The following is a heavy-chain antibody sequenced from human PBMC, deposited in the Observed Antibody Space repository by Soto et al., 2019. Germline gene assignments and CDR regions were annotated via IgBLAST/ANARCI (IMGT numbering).Heavy chain of an antibody. Sequence: QVQLVESGGGVVQPGRSLRLSCAASGFTFSSYGMHWVRQAPGKGLEWVAVIWYDGSNKYYADSVKGRFTISRDNSKNSLYLQMNSLRAEDTAVYYCARDHGEYYDSSCYSYWGQGTLVTVSS. CDR3: ARDHGEYYDSSCYSY. CDR1: GFTFSSYG. V-gene: IGHV3-33*01. D-gene: IGHD3-22*01. CDR2: IWYDGSNK. J-gene: IGHJ4*02.